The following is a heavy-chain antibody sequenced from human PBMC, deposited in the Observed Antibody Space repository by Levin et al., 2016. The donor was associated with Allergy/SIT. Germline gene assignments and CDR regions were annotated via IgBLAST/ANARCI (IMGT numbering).Heavy chain of an antibody. CDR3: ARDDIVVVVAATPWAFDI. V-gene: IGHV3-21*01. D-gene: IGHD2-15*01. CDR2: ISSSSSYI. J-gene: IGHJ3*02. Sequence: WIRQPPGKGLEWVSSISSSSSYIYYADSVKGRFTISRDNAKNSLYLQMNSLRAEDTAVYYCARDDIVVVVAATPWAFDIWGQGTMVTVSS.